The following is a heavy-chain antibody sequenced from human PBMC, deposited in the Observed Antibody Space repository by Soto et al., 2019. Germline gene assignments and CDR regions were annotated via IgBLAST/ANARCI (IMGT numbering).Heavy chain of an antibody. CDR3: ARSHYYDSSDFDY. Sequence: SETLSLTCTVSGGSISSYYWSWIRQPPGKGLEWIGYIYYSGSTNYNPSLKSRVTISVDTSKNQFSLKLSSVTAADTAVYYCARSHYYDSSDFDYWGQGTLVTVSS. CDR1: GGSISSYY. V-gene: IGHV4-59*01. D-gene: IGHD3-22*01. J-gene: IGHJ4*02. CDR2: IYYSGST.